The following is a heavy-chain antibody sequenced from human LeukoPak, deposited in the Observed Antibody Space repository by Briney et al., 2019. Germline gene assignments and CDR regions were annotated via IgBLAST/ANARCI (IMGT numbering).Heavy chain of an antibody. CDR1: GYTLTELS. CDR2: FDPEDGET. V-gene: IGHV1-24*01. Sequence: GASVKVSCKVSGYTLTELSMHWVRQAPGKGLEWMGGFDPEDGETIYAQKFQGRVTMTEDTSTDTAYMELSSLRSEDTAVYYCATYAFIRRPGNWGFDPWGQGTLVTVSS. J-gene: IGHJ5*02. CDR3: ATYAFIRRPGNWGFDP. D-gene: IGHD2-2*01.